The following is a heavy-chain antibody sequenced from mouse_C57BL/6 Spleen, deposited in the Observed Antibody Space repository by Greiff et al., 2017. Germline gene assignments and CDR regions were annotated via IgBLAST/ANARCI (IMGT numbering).Heavy chain of an antibody. CDR1: GYTFTSYW. J-gene: IGHJ2*01. D-gene: IGHD1-2*01. CDR3: AAITTTFDY. CDR2: IDPSDSYT. V-gene: IGHV1-50*01. Sequence: QQPGAELVKPGASVKLSCKASGYTFTSYWMQWVKQRPGQGLEWIGEIDPSDSYTNYNQKFKGKATLTVDTSSSTAYMQLSSLTSEDSAVYYCAAITTTFDYWGQGTTLTVSS.